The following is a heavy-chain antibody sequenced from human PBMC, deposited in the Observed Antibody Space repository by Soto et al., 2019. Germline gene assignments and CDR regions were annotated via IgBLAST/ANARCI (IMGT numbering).Heavy chain of an antibody. CDR2: VSSGGGT. Sequence: EVELLESGGGLVQPEGSLRLSCAASGFTFSTYAMGWVRQAPGKGLEWVSVVSSGGGTHYAASVKGRFTVSRDNSKNTLSLQMNSLRADDTAVYYCAKRRGAGGHFDYGGQGGRVTISS. CDR3: AKRRGAGGHFDY. CDR1: GFTFSTYA. J-gene: IGHJ4*02. D-gene: IGHD2-15*01. V-gene: IGHV3-23*01.